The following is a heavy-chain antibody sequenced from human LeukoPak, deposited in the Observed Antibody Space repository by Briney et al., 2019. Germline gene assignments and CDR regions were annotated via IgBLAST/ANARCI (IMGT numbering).Heavy chain of an antibody. CDR3: ATGRDLAVRYWFDP. CDR2: INHSGST. Sequence: SETLSLTCIVSGYSISSGYYWGWNRQPPGKGLEWIGSINHSGSTSYNPSLKTRVTISVDTSKNQFFLKLSSVTAADTAVYYCATGRDLAVRYWFDPWGQGTQVTVSS. V-gene: IGHV4-38-2*02. D-gene: IGHD6-6*01. CDR1: GYSISSGYY. J-gene: IGHJ5*02.